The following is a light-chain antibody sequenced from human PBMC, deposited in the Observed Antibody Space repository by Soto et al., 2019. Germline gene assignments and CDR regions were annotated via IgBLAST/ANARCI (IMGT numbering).Light chain of an antibody. CDR1: SSGIGGYDY. Sequence: QSALTQPASVSGSPGQSITISCTGTSSGIGGYDYVSWYRQHPGKAPKLLIYEVIHRPSGVSNRFSGSKSGNTASLTISGLQADDEADYYCSSYTSRSIVVFGGGTKLTVL. V-gene: IGLV2-14*01. CDR2: EVI. CDR3: SSYTSRSIVV. J-gene: IGLJ2*01.